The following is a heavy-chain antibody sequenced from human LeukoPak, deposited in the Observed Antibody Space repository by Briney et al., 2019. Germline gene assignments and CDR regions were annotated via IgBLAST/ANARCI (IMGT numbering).Heavy chain of an antibody. D-gene: IGHD3-10*01. Sequence: SETLSLTCTVSGGSISSSSYYWSWIRQPPGKGLEWIGYIYYSGSTNYNPSLKSRVTISVDTSKNQFSLKLSSVTAADTAVYYCARGGITMVRGVSSNWFDPWGQGTLVTVSS. J-gene: IGHJ5*02. CDR2: IYYSGST. V-gene: IGHV4-61*01. CDR1: GGSISSSSYY. CDR3: ARGGITMVRGVSSNWFDP.